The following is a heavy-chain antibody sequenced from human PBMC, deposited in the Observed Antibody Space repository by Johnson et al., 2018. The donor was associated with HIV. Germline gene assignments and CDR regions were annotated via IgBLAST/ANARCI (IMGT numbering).Heavy chain of an antibody. CDR3: AREGELDAFDV. CDR1: GFTFTNAW. V-gene: IGHV3-9*01. CDR2: ISWNSGSI. J-gene: IGHJ3*01. D-gene: IGHD1-26*01. Sequence: VQLVESGGGLAKPGGSLRLSCAASGFTFTNAWMSWVRQAPGKGLEWVSGISWNSGSIGYADSVKGRFTISRDNAKNSLYLQMNSLRAEDTDVYYCAREGELDAFDVWGQGTMVTVSS.